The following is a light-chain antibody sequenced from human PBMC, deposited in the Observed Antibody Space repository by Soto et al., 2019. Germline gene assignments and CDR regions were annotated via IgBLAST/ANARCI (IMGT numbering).Light chain of an antibody. V-gene: IGKV3-15*01. J-gene: IGKJ1*01. Sequence: EIVMRQSPATLSVSPGERATLSCRASQSVSSNLAWYQQKPGQAPRLLIYGASTRATGIPARFSGSGSGTEFTPTISSLQSEDFAVYYCQQYNNWPRTFGQGTKVDIK. CDR2: GAS. CDR3: QQYNNWPRT. CDR1: QSVSSN.